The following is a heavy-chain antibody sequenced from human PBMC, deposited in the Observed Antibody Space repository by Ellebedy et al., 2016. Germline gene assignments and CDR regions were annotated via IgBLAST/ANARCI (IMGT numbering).Heavy chain of an antibody. D-gene: IGHD4-17*01. J-gene: IGHJ4*02. CDR2: ISYDGSNK. CDR3: AKSPQIRPIGVVHDYGEWFDY. Sequence: GESLKISCAASGFTFSSYGMHWVRQAPGKGLEWVAVISYDGSNKYYADSVKGRFTISRDNSKNTLYLQMNSLRAEDTAVYYCAKSPQIRPIGVVHDYGEWFDYWGQGTLVTVSS. CDR1: GFTFSSYG. V-gene: IGHV3-30*18.